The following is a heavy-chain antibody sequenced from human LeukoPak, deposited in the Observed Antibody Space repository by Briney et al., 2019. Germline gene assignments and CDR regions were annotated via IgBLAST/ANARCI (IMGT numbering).Heavy chain of an antibody. Sequence: SETLSLTCTVSGGSISSGGYYWSWIRQPPGKGLEWMREINHSGSTNYNPSLKSRVTISVDTSKNQFSLKLSSVTAADTAVYYCARGPGYCSSTSCYYYYGMDVWGQGTTVTVSS. V-gene: IGHV4-39*07. D-gene: IGHD2-2*01. CDR2: INHSGST. CDR1: GGSISSGGYY. J-gene: IGHJ6*02. CDR3: ARGPGYCSSTSCYYYYGMDV.